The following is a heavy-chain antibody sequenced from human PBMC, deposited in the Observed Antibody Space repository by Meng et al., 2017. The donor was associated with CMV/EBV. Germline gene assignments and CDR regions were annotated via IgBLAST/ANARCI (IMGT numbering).Heavy chain of an antibody. CDR3: AREKIISRFAYFHH. J-gene: IGHJ1*01. CDR1: GGTFSSYS. V-gene: IGHV1-69*01. D-gene: IGHD3-10*01. Sequence: QIQLVQSGAEVKKPGSSVKVSCKASGGTFSSYSISWVRQAPGQGLEWMGAITPLFGTSTYAEKFQGRVMITADESTSTAYMELSSLKSDDTAVYYCAREKIISRFAYFHHCGQGTLVTVSS. CDR2: ITPLFGTS.